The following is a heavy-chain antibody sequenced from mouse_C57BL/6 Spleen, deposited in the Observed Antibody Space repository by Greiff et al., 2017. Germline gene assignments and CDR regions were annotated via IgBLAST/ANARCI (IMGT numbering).Heavy chain of an antibody. CDR1: GYTFTSYW. CDR3: ARPYYYGSSHWYFDV. CDR2: IDPSDSYT. J-gene: IGHJ1*03. V-gene: IGHV1-69*01. Sequence: VQLKQPGAELVMPGASVKLSCKASGYTFTSYWMHWVKQRPGQGLEWIGEIDPSDSYTNYNQKFKGKSTLTVDKSSSTAYMQLSSLTSEDSAVYYCARPYYYGSSHWYFDVWGTGTTVTVSS. D-gene: IGHD1-1*01.